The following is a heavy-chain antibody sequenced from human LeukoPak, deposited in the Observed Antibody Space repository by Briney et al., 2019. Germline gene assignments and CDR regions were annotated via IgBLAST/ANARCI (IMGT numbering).Heavy chain of an antibody. CDR2: IKQDGSEK. V-gene: IGHV3-7*05. CDR1: GFAFTSYA. D-gene: IGHD3-10*01. CDR3: VVGGSWFAY. J-gene: IGHJ4*02. Sequence: PGGSLRLSCAASGFAFTSYAMSWVRQAPGKGLEWVANIKQDGSEKHYVDSVKGRFTISRDNAENSLYLQMNGLRAEDTAVYYCVVGGSWFAYWGQGTLVTVSS.